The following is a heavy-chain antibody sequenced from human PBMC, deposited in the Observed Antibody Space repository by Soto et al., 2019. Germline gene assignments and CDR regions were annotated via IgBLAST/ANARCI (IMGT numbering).Heavy chain of an antibody. CDR3: AKGGQYQLLYSAYYYGMDV. Sequence: GGSLRLSCAASGFTFRNFWMHWVRQAPGKGLEWVSAISGSGGSTYYADSVKGRFTISRDNSKNTLYLQMNSLRAEDTAVYYCAKGGQYQLLYSAYYYGMDVWGQGTTVTVSS. CDR2: ISGSGGST. CDR1: GFTFRNFW. V-gene: IGHV3-23*01. J-gene: IGHJ6*02. D-gene: IGHD2-2*02.